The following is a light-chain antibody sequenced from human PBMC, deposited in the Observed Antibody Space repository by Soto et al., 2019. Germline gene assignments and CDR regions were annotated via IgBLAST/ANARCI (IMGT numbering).Light chain of an antibody. CDR2: VAS. Sequence: DIQMTQSPSSLSASVGDRFTITCRASQSISTYLNWYQQKPGKAPKLLILVASTLPSGVPSRFSGSGSGTDFTLTISSLQPEDFATYYCQQSYSNTQTFGQGTKVDIK. V-gene: IGKV1-39*01. CDR3: QQSYSNTQT. J-gene: IGKJ1*01. CDR1: QSISTY.